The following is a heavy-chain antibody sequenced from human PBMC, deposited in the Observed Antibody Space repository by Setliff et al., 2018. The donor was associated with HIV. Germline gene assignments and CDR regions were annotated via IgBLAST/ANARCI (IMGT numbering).Heavy chain of an antibody. V-gene: IGHV4-38-2*02. CDR3: ATPHREREDDAFDI. D-gene: IGHD1-1*01. Sequence: SETLSLTCNVSGFSIGNFYYWGWVRQPPGKGLEWVGSMYPNGRTYYNPSVKSRVTISVDTSKNQFFLKLSSVTAADTAVYYCATPHREREDDAFDIWGQGTKVTVSS. CDR1: GFSIGNFYY. CDR2: MYPNGRT. J-gene: IGHJ3*02.